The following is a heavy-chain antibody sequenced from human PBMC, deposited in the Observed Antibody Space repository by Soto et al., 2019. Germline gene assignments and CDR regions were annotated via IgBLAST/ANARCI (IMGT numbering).Heavy chain of an antibody. J-gene: IGHJ4*02. CDR2: ISGSGGST. CDR3: AKDDSAYYDSSGYTYYFDY. CDR1: GFTFSSYA. V-gene: IGHV3-23*01. Sequence: GGSLRLSCAASGFTFSSYAMSWVRQAPGKGLEWVSAISGSGGSTYYADSVKGRFTISRDNSKNTLYLQMNSLRAEDTAVYYCAKDDSAYYDSSGYTYYFDYWGQGTLVTVSS. D-gene: IGHD3-22*01.